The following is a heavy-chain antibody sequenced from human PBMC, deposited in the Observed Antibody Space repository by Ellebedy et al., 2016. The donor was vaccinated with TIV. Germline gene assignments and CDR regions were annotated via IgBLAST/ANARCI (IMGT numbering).Heavy chain of an antibody. Sequence: ASVKVSCKASGYTFTGYGITWVRQAPGQGLEWMGWISAYNGNRIYAQKFQGRVTMTTATSTSTAYMELRSLRSDDTAVYYCARGGIMMVRGVSDYWGQGTLVTVSS. CDR2: ISAYNGNR. V-gene: IGHV1-18*01. CDR1: GYTFTGYG. D-gene: IGHD3-10*01. CDR3: ARGGIMMVRGVSDY. J-gene: IGHJ4*02.